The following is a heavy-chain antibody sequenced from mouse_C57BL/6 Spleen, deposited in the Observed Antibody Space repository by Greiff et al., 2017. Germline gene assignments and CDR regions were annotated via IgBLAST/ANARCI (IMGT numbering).Heavy chain of an antibody. CDR3: ARSYYGSSHGYFDG. Sequence: QVQLQQPGAELVKPGASVKMSCKASGYTFTSYWITWVKQRPGQGLEWIGDIYPGSGSTNYNEKFKSKATLTVDTSSSTAYMQLSSLTSEDAAVYYCARSYYGSSHGYFDGWGTGTTVTVSS. J-gene: IGHJ1*03. D-gene: IGHD1-1*01. CDR2: IYPGSGST. CDR1: GYTFTSYW. V-gene: IGHV1-55*01.